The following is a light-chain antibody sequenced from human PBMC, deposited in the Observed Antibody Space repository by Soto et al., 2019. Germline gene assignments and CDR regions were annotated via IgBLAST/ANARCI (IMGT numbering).Light chain of an antibody. Sequence: QSVLTQPASVSGSPGQSITISCTGTSSDVGGYTYVSWYQQHPGKAPKLMIYEVSNRPSGVSNRFSGSKSGNTASLTISGLQAEDEADYYCSSYTSSSTGVVGGGTKLTVL. CDR3: SSYTSSSTGV. J-gene: IGLJ3*02. CDR1: SSDVGGYTY. CDR2: EVS. V-gene: IGLV2-14*01.